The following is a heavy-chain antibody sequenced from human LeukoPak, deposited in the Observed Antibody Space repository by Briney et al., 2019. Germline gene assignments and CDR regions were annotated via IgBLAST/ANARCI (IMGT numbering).Heavy chain of an antibody. CDR1: GFTVSSNY. Sequence: GGSLRLSCAASGFTVSSNYMSWVRQAPGKGLEWVSVIYSGGSTYYADSVKGRFTISRDNSKNTLYLQMNSLRAEDTAVYYCARDERSDAFDIWGQGTMVTVSS. V-gene: IGHV3-53*01. CDR2: IYSGGST. J-gene: IGHJ3*02. CDR3: ARDERSDAFDI.